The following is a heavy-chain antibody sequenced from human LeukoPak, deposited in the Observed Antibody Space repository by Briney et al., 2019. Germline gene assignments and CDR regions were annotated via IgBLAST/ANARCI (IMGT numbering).Heavy chain of an antibody. CDR1: GFTFTSSA. CDR2: IVVGSGNT. CDR3: AADPANYYYYGMDV. V-gene: IGHV1-58*02. J-gene: IGHJ6*02. Sequence: TSVKVSCKASGFTFTSSAMQWVRQARGQRLEWIGWIVVGSGNTNYALKFQERVTITRDMSTSTAYMELSSLRSEDTAVYYCAADPANYYYYGMDVWGQGTTVTVSS.